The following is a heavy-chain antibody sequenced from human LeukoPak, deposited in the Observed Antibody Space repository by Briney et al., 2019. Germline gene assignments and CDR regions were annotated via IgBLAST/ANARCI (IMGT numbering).Heavy chain of an antibody. Sequence: PSETLSLTCTVSGGSINSYYWNWIRQHPGKGLEWIGYISYSGSTYYNPSLKSRVTISVDTSKNQFSLKLSSVAAADTAVYYCARLTTVATIYGMDVWGQGTTVTVSS. CDR1: GGSINSYY. CDR2: ISYSGST. D-gene: IGHD5-12*01. J-gene: IGHJ6*02. V-gene: IGHV4-59*06. CDR3: ARLTTVATIYGMDV.